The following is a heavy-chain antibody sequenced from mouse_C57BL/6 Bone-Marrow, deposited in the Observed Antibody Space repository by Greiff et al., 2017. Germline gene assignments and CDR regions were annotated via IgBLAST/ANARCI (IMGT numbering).Heavy chain of an antibody. V-gene: IGHV1-64*01. J-gene: IGHJ4*01. CDR1: GYTFTSYW. Sequence: QVQLQQPGAELVKPGASVKLSCKASGYTFTSYWMHWVKQRPGQGLEWIGMIHPNSGSTNYNEKFKSKATLTVDNSSSTAYMQLSSLTSEDSAVYDWARGGSYYSCCYAMDYWGQGTSVTVSS. CDR3: ARGGSYYSCCYAMDY. CDR2: IHPNSGST. D-gene: IGHD2-12*01.